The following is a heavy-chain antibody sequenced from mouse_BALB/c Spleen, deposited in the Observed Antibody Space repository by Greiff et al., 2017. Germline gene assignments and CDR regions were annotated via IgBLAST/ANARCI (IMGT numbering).Heavy chain of an antibody. Sequence: EVKVVESGGGLVKPGGSLKLSCAASGFTFSSYAMSWVRQTPEKRLEWVASISSGGSTYYPDSVKGRFTISRDNARNILYLQMSSLRSEDTAMYYCARRVSDGAMDYWGQGTSVTVSS. CDR2: ISSGGST. CDR3: ARRVSDGAMDY. J-gene: IGHJ4*01. V-gene: IGHV5-6-5*01. CDR1: GFTFSSYA.